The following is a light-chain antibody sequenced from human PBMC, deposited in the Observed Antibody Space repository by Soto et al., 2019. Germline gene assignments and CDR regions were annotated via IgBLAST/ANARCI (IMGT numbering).Light chain of an antibody. CDR3: CSYAGRSTWDVV. J-gene: IGLJ2*01. CDR1: SSNVGGSGL. V-gene: IGLV2-23*01. CDR2: EGF. Sequence: QSALTQPASVSGSPAQSITISCSGSSSNVGGSGLVSWYQFQQDKATKLLIFEGFKRPSGVSNRFSGSKSGSTASLTISGIQTEDEADDYCCSYAGRSTWDVVFGGGTQLTVL.